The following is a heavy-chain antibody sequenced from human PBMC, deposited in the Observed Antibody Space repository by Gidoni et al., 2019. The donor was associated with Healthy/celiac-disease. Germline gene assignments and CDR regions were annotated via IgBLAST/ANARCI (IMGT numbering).Heavy chain of an antibody. J-gene: IGHJ3*02. D-gene: IGHD3-16*02. CDR1: GFPFSSYS. CDR2: ISSSSSYI. V-gene: IGHV3-21*01. CDR3: ARPLFGGVIPHDAFDI. Sequence: EGQPVESGGGLVKPGGSLRLTCAASGFPFSSYSMTWVRQAPGKGLGWVSSISSSSSYIYYAYSVKGRFTISRDNAKNSLYLQMNSLSAEDTAVYYCARPLFGGVIPHDAFDIWGQGTMVTVSS.